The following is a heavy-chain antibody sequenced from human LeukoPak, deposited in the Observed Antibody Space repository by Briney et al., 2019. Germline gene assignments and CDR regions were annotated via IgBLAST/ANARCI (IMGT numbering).Heavy chain of an antibody. J-gene: IGHJ4*02. Sequence: PGRSLRLSCAASGFTFSSYAMHWVRQAPGKGLEWVAVISYDGSNKYYADSVKGRFTISRDNSKNTLYLQMNSLRAEDTAVYYCARTTEDYDSSGYYSAPFDYWGQGTLVTVSS. CDR2: ISYDGSNK. V-gene: IGHV3-30-3*01. CDR1: GFTFSSYA. CDR3: ARTTEDYDSSGYYSAPFDY. D-gene: IGHD3-22*01.